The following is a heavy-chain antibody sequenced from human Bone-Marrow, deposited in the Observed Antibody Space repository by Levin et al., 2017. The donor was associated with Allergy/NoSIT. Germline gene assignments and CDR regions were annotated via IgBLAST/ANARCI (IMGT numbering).Heavy chain of an antibody. CDR3: VKRSGSSPTSYYDYYMDV. CDR2: IRNNGRNT. CDR1: GFTFSDYA. V-gene: IGHV3-64D*06. D-gene: IGHD6-13*01. Sequence: GESLKISCSASGFTFSDYAMQWVRQTPGKGLEYVSGIRNNGRNTYYADSVRGRFIISRDNSKNTLSLQMSSLRAEDTGLYYCVKRSGSSPTSYYDYYMDVWGKGTTVTVSS. J-gene: IGHJ6*03.